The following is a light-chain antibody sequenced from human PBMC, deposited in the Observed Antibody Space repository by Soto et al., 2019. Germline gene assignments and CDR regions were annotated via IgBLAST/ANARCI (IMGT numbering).Light chain of an antibody. CDR3: SSYTSTSTPLI. V-gene: IGLV2-14*01. CDR1: SSDIGAYDY. Sequence: QSVLTQPASVSGSPGQSSTISCSGSSSDIGAYDYVSWYQQHPGKAPKLLIYEVTSRPSGVSHRFSGSKSGNTASLSISGLQLEDDADYYCSSYTSTSTPLIFGGGTQLTVL. CDR2: EVT. J-gene: IGLJ2*01.